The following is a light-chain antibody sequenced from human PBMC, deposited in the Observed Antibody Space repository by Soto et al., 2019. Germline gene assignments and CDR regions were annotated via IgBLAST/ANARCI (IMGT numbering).Light chain of an antibody. CDR2: DAS. Sequence: DIQMTQSPSTLSASVGDRDTITCRPSQSISSHLAWYQQKPGKAPEVLIYDASTLESGVSSRFSGSGSGTKFTLTISNLQPGDFATYFCQQYSSNFYTFGQGTKVDIK. J-gene: IGKJ2*01. CDR3: QQYSSNFYT. CDR1: QSISSH. V-gene: IGKV1-5*01.